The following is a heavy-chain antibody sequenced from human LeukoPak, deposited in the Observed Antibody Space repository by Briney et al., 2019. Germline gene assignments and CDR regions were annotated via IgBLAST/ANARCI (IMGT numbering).Heavy chain of an antibody. Sequence: GGSQRLSCAASGFTFSSYGMHWVRQAPGKGLEWVAVIWYDGSNKYYADSVKGRFTISRDNSKNTLYLQMNSLRAEDTAVYYCARDGGEYYYYYYMDVWGKGTTVTVSS. CDR2: IWYDGSNK. CDR3: ARDGGEYYYYYYMDV. V-gene: IGHV3-33*01. D-gene: IGHD3-16*01. J-gene: IGHJ6*03. CDR1: GFTFSSYG.